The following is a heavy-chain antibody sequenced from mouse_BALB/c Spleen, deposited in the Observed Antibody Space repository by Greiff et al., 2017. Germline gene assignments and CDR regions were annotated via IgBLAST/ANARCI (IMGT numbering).Heavy chain of an antibody. CDR2: ISYSGST. CDR1: GYSITSDYA. V-gene: IGHV3-2*02. D-gene: IGHD2-10*02. Sequence: EVQLVESGPGLVKPSQSLSLTCTVTGYSITSDYAWNWIRQFPGNKLEWMGYISYSGSTSYNPSLKSRISITRDTSKNQFFLQLNSVTTEDTATYYCARPYGNYPHWYFDVWGAGTTVTVSS. J-gene: IGHJ1*01. CDR3: ARPYGNYPHWYFDV.